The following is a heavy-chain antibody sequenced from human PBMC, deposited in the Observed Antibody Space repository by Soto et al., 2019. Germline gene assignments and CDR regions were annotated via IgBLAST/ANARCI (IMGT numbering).Heavy chain of an antibody. Sequence: ASVKVSCKASGYTFTSYGISWVRQAPGQGLEWMGWISAYNGNTNYAQKLRGRVTMTTDTSTSTAYMELRSLRSDDTAVYYCARHILRYVDAVHFDYWGLGTLVTVSS. D-gene: IGHD3-9*01. CDR1: GYTFTSYG. V-gene: IGHV1-18*01. CDR3: ARHILRYVDAVHFDY. J-gene: IGHJ4*02. CDR2: ISAYNGNT.